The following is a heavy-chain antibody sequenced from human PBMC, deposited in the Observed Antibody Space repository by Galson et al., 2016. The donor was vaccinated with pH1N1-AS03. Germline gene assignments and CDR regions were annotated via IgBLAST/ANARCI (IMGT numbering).Heavy chain of an antibody. J-gene: IGHJ4*02. CDR3: ARTNYYHSSGDY. CDR2: ISADNTDT. D-gene: IGHD3-22*01. Sequence: SVKVSCKASGYTFTNYAVHWVRQAPGQRLEWMGWISADNTDTKYSQKFQDRVTITRDTFATTAYMELSSLRSEDTAVYYCARTNYYHSSGDYWGQGTLVTVSS. CDR1: GYTFTNYA. V-gene: IGHV1-3*01.